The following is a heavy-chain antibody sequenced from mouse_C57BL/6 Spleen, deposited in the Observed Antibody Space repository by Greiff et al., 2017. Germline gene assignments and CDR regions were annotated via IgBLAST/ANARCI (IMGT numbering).Heavy chain of an antibody. CDR1: GYTFTGYW. J-gene: IGHJ3*01. Sequence: QVQLQQSGAELMKPGASVKLSCKATGYTFTGYWIEWVKQRPGHGLEWIGELLPGSGSTNYNEKFKGKATFTADTASNTAYMQLSSLTTEDSAIYYCSRWGNWEGPWFAYWGQGTLVTVAA. D-gene: IGHD4-1*01. CDR2: LLPGSGST. CDR3: SRWGNWEGPWFAY. V-gene: IGHV1-9*01.